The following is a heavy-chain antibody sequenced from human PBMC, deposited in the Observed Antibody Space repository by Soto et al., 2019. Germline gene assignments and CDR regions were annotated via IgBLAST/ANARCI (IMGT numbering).Heavy chain of an antibody. Sequence: GGSLRLSCAASGFTFSSYAMSWVRQAPGKGLEWVSAISGSGGSTYYADSVKGRFTISRENSKNTLYLQMNSLRAEDTAVYYCAKVEYRYCSGGSCYPKWYYFDYWGQGTLVTVSS. CDR1: GFTFSSYA. J-gene: IGHJ4*02. V-gene: IGHV3-23*01. CDR3: AKVEYRYCSGGSCYPKWYYFDY. CDR2: ISGSGGST. D-gene: IGHD2-15*01.